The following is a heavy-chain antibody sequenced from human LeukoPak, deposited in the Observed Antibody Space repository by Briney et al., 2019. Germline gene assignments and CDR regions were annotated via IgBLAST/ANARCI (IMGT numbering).Heavy chain of an antibody. D-gene: IGHD3-22*01. CDR2: IIPIFGTA. CDR1: GGTFSSYA. Sequence: SVKVSCKASGGTFSSYAISWVRQAPGQGLEWMGGIIPIFGTANYAQKFQGRVTITTDESTSTAYMELSSLRAEDTAVYYCASYYDSSGAPFDYWGQGTLVTVSS. J-gene: IGHJ4*02. CDR3: ASYYDSSGAPFDY. V-gene: IGHV1-69*05.